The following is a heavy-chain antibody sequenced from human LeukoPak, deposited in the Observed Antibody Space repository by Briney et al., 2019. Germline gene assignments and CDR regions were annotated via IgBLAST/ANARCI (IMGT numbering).Heavy chain of an antibody. J-gene: IGHJ4*02. Sequence: GGSLRLSCAASGFTFNNYAVGWVRRAPGKGLEWVSAISGGGVSTYYADSVKGRFTISRDNSKTTLYLQMNSLRAEDTAVYYCAKNVNGGNWYYFDHWGQGTLVTVSS. V-gene: IGHV3-23*01. CDR3: AKNVNGGNWYYFDH. CDR1: GFTFNNYA. D-gene: IGHD1-20*01. CDR2: ISGGGVST.